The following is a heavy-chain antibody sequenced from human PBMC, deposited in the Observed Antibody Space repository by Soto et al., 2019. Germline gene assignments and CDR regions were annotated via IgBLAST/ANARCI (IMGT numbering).Heavy chain of an antibody. V-gene: IGHV4-31*03. D-gene: IGHD3-22*01. CDR1: GGSISSGGYY. CDR3: ARGDDYYYDSSGYYLKNDAFDI. J-gene: IGHJ3*02. CDR2: IYYSGST. Sequence: QVQLQESGPGLVKPSQTLSLTCTVSGGSISSGGYYWSWIRQHPGKGLEWIGYIYYSGSTYYNPSLKSRVTISVETSKNQFSLKLSSVTAADTAVYYCARGDDYYYDSSGYYLKNDAFDIWGQGTMVTVSS.